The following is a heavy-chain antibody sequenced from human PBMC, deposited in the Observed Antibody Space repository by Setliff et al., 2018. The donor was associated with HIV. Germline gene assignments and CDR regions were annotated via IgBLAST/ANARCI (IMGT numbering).Heavy chain of an antibody. V-gene: IGHV3-23*01. Sequence: VGSLRLSCAASGFTFSTYTMTWVRQTPGKGLEWVSIISGDSERTYYADSVEGRFIIFRDNSRNTLSLQMNSLRVDDTAVYYCARVLNGNFNYWGQGTLVTVSS. D-gene: IGHD2-8*01. J-gene: IGHJ4*02. CDR2: ISGDSERT. CDR3: ARVLNGNFNY. CDR1: GFTFSTYT.